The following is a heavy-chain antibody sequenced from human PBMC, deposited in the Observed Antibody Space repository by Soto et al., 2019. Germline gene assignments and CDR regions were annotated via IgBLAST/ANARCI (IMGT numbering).Heavy chain of an antibody. J-gene: IGHJ6*03. CDR1: GFTFSSYW. Sequence: GGSLRLSCAASGFTFSSYWMSWVRQTPGKGLEWVANIKQDGSEKYYVDSVKGRFTISRDNAKNSLYLQMNSLRAEDTAVYYCARDPLYSGYRYYYYYMDVWGKGTTVTVSS. D-gene: IGHD5-12*01. CDR2: IKQDGSEK. CDR3: ARDPLYSGYRYYYYYMDV. V-gene: IGHV3-7*01.